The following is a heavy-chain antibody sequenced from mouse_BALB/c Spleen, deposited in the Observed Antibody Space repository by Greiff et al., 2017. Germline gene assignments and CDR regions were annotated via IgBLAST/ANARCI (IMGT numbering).Heavy chain of an antibody. V-gene: IGHV10-1*02. J-gene: IGHJ3*01. CDR2: IRSKSNNYAT. Sequence: EVQLVESGGGLVQPKGSLKLSCAASGFTFNTYAMNWVRQAPGKGLEWVARIRSKSNNYATYYADSVKDRFTISRDDSQSMLYLQMNNLKTEDTAMYYCVRDSSGWFACWGQGTLVTVSA. D-gene: IGHD3-1*01. CDR1: GFTFNTYA. CDR3: VRDSSGWFAC.